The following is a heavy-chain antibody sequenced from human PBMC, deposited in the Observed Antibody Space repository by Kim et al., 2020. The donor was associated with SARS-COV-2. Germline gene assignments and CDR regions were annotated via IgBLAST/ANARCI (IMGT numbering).Heavy chain of an antibody. J-gene: IGHJ4*02. CDR1: GFTFDDYA. CDR2: ISWNSGSI. V-gene: IGHV3-9*01. D-gene: IGHD5-18*01. Sequence: GGSLRLSCAASGFTFDDYAMHWVRQAPGKGLEWVSGISWNSGSIGYADSVKGRFTISRDNAKNSLYLQMNSLRAEDTALYYCAKAPKPTPGGYSYPFDYWGQGTLVTVSS. CDR3: AKAPKPTPGGYSYPFDY.